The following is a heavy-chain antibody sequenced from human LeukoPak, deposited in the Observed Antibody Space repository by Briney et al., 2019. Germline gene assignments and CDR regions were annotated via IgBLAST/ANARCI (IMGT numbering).Heavy chain of an antibody. CDR2: IRYDGNNK. J-gene: IGHJ6*03. CDR3: AKATGIAAAGYYYYYMDV. D-gene: IGHD6-13*01. V-gene: IGHV3-30*02. Sequence: PGGSLRLSCAASGFTFDDYGMSWVRQAPGKGLEWVAFIRYDGNNKYYADSVKGRFTISRDNSKNTLYLQMNSLRAEDTAVYYCAKATGIAAAGYYYYYMDVWGKGTTVTVSS. CDR1: GFTFDDYG.